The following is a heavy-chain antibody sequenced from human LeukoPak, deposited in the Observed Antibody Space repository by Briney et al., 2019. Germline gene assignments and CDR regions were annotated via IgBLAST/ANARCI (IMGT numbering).Heavy chain of an antibody. CDR1: GGSISSYY. J-gene: IGHJ6*03. V-gene: IGHV4-59*01. CDR3: TTVLAEYYYGSGSYYYYYYYMDV. CDR2: IYYSGST. Sequence: SETLSLTRIVSGGSISSYYWSWVRQPPGKGLGWVGYIYYSGSTNYNPSLKRRVTISVDTSKKQFSLKLSSVTAADTAGYYFTTVLAEYYYGSGSYYYYYYYMDVWGKGTTVTISS. D-gene: IGHD3-10*01.